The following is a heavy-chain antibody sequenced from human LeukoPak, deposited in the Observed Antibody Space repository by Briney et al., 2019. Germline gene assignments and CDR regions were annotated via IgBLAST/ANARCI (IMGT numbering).Heavy chain of an antibody. CDR1: GGTFSSYA. CDR3: ASLARNGDYDSSGYAFDI. D-gene: IGHD3-22*01. Sequence: GASVNVSCKASGGTFSSYAISWVRQAPGQGLEWMGGIIPIFGTANYAQKFQGRVTITTDESTSTAYMELSSLRSEDPAVYYCASLARNGDYDSSGYAFDIWGQGTMVTVSS. V-gene: IGHV1-69*05. J-gene: IGHJ3*02. CDR2: IIPIFGTA.